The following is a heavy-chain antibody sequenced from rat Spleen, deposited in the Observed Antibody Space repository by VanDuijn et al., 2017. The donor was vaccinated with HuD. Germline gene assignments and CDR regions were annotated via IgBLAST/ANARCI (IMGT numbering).Heavy chain of an antibody. CDR3: TTRPYYSSLNWFPY. CDR1: GFTFSDYG. Sequence: EVQLVESGGGLVQPGRSLKLSCAASGFTFSDYGVAWVRQAPTKGLEWVATISYGGDTTYYRDSVKGRFTISRDNAKSTLYLQMDSLRSEDTATYYCTTRPYYSSLNWFPYWGQGVMVTVSS. CDR2: ISYGGDTT. D-gene: IGHD1-2*01. V-gene: IGHV5-29*01. J-gene: IGHJ2*01.